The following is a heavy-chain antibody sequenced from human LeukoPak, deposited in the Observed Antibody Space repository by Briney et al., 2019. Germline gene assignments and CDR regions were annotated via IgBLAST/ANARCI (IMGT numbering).Heavy chain of an antibody. V-gene: IGHV3-23*01. Sequence: GGSLRLSCAASGFTFSSYAMGWVRQAPGKGLEWVSAISGSGGSTYYADSVKGRFTISRDNSKNTLYLQMNSLRAEDTAVYYCATKYTYSGSYYFDYWGQGTLVTVSS. D-gene: IGHD1-26*01. J-gene: IGHJ4*02. CDR3: ATKYTYSGSYYFDY. CDR1: GFTFSSYA. CDR2: ISGSGGST.